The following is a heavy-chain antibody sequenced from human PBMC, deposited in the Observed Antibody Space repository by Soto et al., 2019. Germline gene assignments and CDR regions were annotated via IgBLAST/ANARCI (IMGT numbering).Heavy chain of an antibody. V-gene: IGHV3-48*02. CDR3: ARQVYTVVTPMDF. D-gene: IGHD2-21*02. Sequence: GGSLRLSCVASGFTFSAYSMNWVRQAPGKGLEWLSYISGDGAYIYYADSVRGRFTISRDNAENSLYLQMDNLRDEDTALYYCARQVYTVVTPMDFWGQGTLVTVPS. CDR1: GFTFSAYS. J-gene: IGHJ4*02. CDR2: ISGDGAYI.